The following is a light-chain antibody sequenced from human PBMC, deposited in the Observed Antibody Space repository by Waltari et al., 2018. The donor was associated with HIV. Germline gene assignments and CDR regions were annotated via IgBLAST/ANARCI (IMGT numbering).Light chain of an antibody. V-gene: IGLV2-14*01. Sequence: QSALTQPASVSGSPGQSITISCTRTSSDVGGYHYVSWYQQHPGKAPKLMIYDVSNRPSGVSNRFSGSKSGNTASLTISGLQAEDEADYYCSSYTSTYVFGTGTKVTVL. CDR3: SSYTSTYV. CDR1: SSDVGGYHY. CDR2: DVS. J-gene: IGLJ1*01.